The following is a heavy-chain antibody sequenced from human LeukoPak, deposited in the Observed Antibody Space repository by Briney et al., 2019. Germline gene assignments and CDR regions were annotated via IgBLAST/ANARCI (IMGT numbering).Heavy chain of an antibody. CDR2: IRWNSGSL. CDR3: AKDMTSGDYVLGPNYGMDV. CDR1: GFTFDEYA. Sequence: PGGSLRLSCVASGFTFDEYAMHWVRQAPGKGLEWVSGIRWNSGSLDYTDSVKGRFTISRDNSKNSLYLQMSSLRPEDTALYYCAKDMTSGDYVLGPNYGMDVWGKGTTVTVSS. J-gene: IGHJ6*04. D-gene: IGHD4-17*01. V-gene: IGHV3-9*01.